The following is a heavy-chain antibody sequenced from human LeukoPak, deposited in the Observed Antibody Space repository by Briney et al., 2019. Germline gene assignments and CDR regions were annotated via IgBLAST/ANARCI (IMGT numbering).Heavy chain of an antibody. CDR2: ISTTSETV. CDR3: ATYHDTTGYFKEAFGM. V-gene: IGHV3-48*01. CDR1: GLRFSRYN. D-gene: IGHD3-22*01. J-gene: IGHJ3*01. Sequence: GGSLRLSCTTSGLRFSRYNFNWVRQAPGKGLEWLSYISTTSETVYYGDSVKGRFNISRDNAKNFLYLQMDSLRAEDTAVYFCATYHDTTGYFKEAFGMWGQGTFVTVSS.